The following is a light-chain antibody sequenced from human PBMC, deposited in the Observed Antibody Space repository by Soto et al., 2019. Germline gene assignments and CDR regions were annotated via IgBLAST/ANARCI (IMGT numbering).Light chain of an antibody. V-gene: IGKV1-27*01. CDR1: QGISNY. J-gene: IGKJ1*01. Sequence: DIQMTQSPSSLSASVGDRVTITCRASQGISNYLAWYQQKPGTVPKLLISAASTLQTGVPSRFSGGGSGTDFTLTISSLQPEDVATYYCQKYNSAPWTLGQGTKLDIK. CDR2: AAS. CDR3: QKYNSAPWT.